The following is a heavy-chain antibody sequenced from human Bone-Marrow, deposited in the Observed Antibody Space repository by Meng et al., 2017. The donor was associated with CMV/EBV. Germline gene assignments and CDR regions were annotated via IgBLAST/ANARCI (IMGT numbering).Heavy chain of an antibody. CDR3: ARGVVPAAYVPSHPNWFDP. Sequence: GESLKISCAASGFTFSSYWMHWVRQAPGKGLVWVSRINSDGSSTSYADSVKGRFTISRDNAKNPLYLQMNSLRAEDTAVYYCARGVVPAAYVPSHPNWFDPWGQGTLVTVSS. CDR2: INSDGSST. V-gene: IGHV3-74*01. CDR1: GFTFSSYW. D-gene: IGHD2-2*01. J-gene: IGHJ5*02.